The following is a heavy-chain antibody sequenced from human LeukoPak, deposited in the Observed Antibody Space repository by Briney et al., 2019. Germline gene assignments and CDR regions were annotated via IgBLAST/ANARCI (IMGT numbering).Heavy chain of an antibody. J-gene: IGHJ3*02. V-gene: IGHV4-39*01. Sequence: SETLSLTCTVSGGSISSYYWGWIRQPPGKGLEWIGSIYYSGSTYYNPSLKSRVTISVDTSRNQFSLKLSSVTAADTAVYYCASGGSSSWYKGRDDAFDIWGQGTMVTVSS. D-gene: IGHD6-13*01. CDR1: GGSISSYY. CDR2: IYYSGST. CDR3: ASGGSSSWYKGRDDAFDI.